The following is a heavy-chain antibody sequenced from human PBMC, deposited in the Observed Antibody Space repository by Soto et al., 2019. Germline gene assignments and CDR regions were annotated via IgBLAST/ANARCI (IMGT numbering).Heavy chain of an antibody. CDR1: GFTFDDYA. D-gene: IGHD3-10*01. CDR2: INWNSGRI. CDR3: AKDRGSGSYAANYYYYGMDV. J-gene: IGHJ6*02. Sequence: SLRLSCAASGFTFDDYAMHWVRQAPGKGLEWVSGINWNSGRIVYADSVKGRFTISRDNAKTSVYLQMSSLRPEDTALYYCAKDRGSGSYAANYYYYGMDVWGQGTTVNVSS. V-gene: IGHV3-9*01.